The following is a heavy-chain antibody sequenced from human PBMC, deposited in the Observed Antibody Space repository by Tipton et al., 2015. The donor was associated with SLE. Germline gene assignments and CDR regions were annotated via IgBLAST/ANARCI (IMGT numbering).Heavy chain of an antibody. V-gene: IGHV4-39*01. Sequence: TLSLTCTVSGGSSSSYYWGWIRQPPGKGLEWIGSIYYSGSTYYNPSLKSRVTISVDTSKNQFSLKLSSVTAADTAVYYCASQLGGDYWGQGTLVTVSS. CDR1: GGSSSSYY. D-gene: IGHD1-26*01. J-gene: IGHJ4*02. CDR3: ASQLGGDY. CDR2: IYYSGST.